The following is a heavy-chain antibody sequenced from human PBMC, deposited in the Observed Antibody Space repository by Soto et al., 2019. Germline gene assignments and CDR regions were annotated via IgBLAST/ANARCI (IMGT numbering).Heavy chain of an antibody. J-gene: IGHJ4*02. CDR1: GGSISSGGYS. V-gene: IGHV4-30-2*01. CDR2: IYHSGST. Sequence: SETVSLTCAVSGGSISSGGYSWSWIRQPPGKGLEWIGYIYHSGSTYYNPSLKSRVTISVDRPKNQFSLKLSSVTAADTAVYYCARAMTTVTTIDYRGQGTLVTVSS. D-gene: IGHD4-17*01. CDR3: ARAMTTVTTIDY.